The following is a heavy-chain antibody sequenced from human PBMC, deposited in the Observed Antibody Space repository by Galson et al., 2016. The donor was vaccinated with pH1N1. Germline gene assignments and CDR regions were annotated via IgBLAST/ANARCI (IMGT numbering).Heavy chain of an antibody. CDR3: ARRSAVAGVDY. D-gene: IGHD6-19*01. J-gene: IGHJ4*02. CDR1: GYSFSSHW. V-gene: IGHV5-51*01. Sequence: QSGAEVKKPGESLKISCQGSGYSFSSHWIGWVRQMPGKGLEWMGIIYPGGSDTKYSPSFQGQVTFSADKSINTAYLQWSSLKASDTAMYFCARRSAVAGVDYWGQGTLVTVSS. CDR2: IYPGGSDT.